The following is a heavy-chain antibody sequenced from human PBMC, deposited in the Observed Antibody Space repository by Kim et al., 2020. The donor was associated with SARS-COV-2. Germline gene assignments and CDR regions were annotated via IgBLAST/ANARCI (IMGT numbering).Heavy chain of an antibody. Sequence: GGSLRLSCEASGFTFKSYSMNWARQAPGKGLEWLAYITAGSGNIYYADSVKGRFTISRDNSRSLVFLQMNSLRDEDTAVYYCARDTVPTKDYFESWGRGTLVTVSS. V-gene: IGHV3-48*02. D-gene: IGHD5-12*01. CDR1: GFTFKSYS. CDR3: ARDTVPTKDYFES. CDR2: ITAGSGNI. J-gene: IGHJ4*02.